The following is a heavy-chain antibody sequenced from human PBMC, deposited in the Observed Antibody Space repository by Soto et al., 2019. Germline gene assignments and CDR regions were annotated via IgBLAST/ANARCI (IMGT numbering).Heavy chain of an antibody. J-gene: IGHJ4*02. CDR3: ARDPIAAAGPQAPFDY. Sequence: ASVKVSCKASGGTFSSYAISWVRQAPGQGLEWMGGIIPIFGTANYAQKFQGRVTITADESTSTAYMELSSLRSEDTAVYYCARDPIAAAGPQAPFDYWGQGTLVTVSS. CDR1: GGTFSSYA. V-gene: IGHV1-69*13. D-gene: IGHD6-13*01. CDR2: IIPIFGTA.